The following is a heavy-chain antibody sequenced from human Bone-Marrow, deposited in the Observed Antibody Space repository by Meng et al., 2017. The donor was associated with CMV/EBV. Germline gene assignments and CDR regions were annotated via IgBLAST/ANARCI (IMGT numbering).Heavy chain of an antibody. CDR3: ASKRIAARGFDY. D-gene: IGHD6-6*01. J-gene: IGHJ4*02. CDR1: GFTFSSYS. CDR2: ISSSSSYI. V-gene: IGHV3-21*04. Sequence: GESLKISCAASGFTFSSYSMNWVRQAPGKGLEWVSSISSSSSYIYYADSVKGRFTISRDNSKNTLYLQMNSLRAEDTAVYYCASKRIAARGFDYWGQGTLVTVSS.